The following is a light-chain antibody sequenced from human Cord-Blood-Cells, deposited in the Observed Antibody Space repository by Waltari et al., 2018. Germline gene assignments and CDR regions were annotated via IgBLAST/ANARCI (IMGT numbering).Light chain of an antibody. CDR3: QSYDSSNRV. CDR1: SGSIASNY. V-gene: IGLV6-57*01. CDR2: EDK. J-gene: IGLJ3*02. Sequence: NFMLTQPHSVSESPGKTVPISCTRSSGSIASNYVQWYQQRPGSSPTTVIYEDKQRPSGVPDRFAGSIDSSSNSASLTSSGLKSEDEADDYCQSYDSSNRVFGGGTKLTVL.